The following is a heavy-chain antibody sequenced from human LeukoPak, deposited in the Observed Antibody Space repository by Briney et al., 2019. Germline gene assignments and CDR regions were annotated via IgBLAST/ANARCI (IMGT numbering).Heavy chain of an antibody. D-gene: IGHD5-24*01. CDR1: GGTLSSYA. CDR2: IIPIFGIA. J-gene: IGHJ4*02. CDR3: ARDMSGDGYNPAFDY. Sequence: SVKVSCKASGGTLSSYAISWVRQAPGQGLEWMGRIIPIFGIANYAQKFQGRVTITADKSTSTAYMELSSLRSEDTAVYYCARDMSGDGYNPAFDYWGQGTLVTVSS. V-gene: IGHV1-69*04.